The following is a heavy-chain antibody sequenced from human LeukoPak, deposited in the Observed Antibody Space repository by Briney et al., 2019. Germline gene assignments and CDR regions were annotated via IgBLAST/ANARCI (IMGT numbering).Heavy chain of an antibody. D-gene: IGHD3-9*01. Sequence: ASVKVSCKASGYTFTGYYMHWVRQAPGQGLEWMGWINPNSGGTNYAQKFQGRVTMTRDTSISAAYMELSRLRSDDTAVYYCARTLSGYYDILTGYYNEYEDYWGQGTLVTVSS. CDR2: INPNSGGT. CDR3: ARTLSGYYDILTGYYNEYEDY. CDR1: GYTFTGYY. V-gene: IGHV1-2*02. J-gene: IGHJ4*02.